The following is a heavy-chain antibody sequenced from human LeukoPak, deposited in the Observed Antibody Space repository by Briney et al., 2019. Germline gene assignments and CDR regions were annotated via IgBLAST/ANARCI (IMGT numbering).Heavy chain of an antibody. Sequence: GGSLRLSCAASGFAFSSYSMNWVRQTPGKGLEWVSSISSSSNTIYYADSVKGRFTISRDNAKNSLYLQMNSLRAEDTAVYYCARLFGVRGVLNSDYWGQGTLVTVSS. V-gene: IGHV3-21*01. J-gene: IGHJ4*02. D-gene: IGHD3-10*01. CDR2: ISSSSNTI. CDR3: ARLFGVRGVLNSDY. CDR1: GFAFSSYS.